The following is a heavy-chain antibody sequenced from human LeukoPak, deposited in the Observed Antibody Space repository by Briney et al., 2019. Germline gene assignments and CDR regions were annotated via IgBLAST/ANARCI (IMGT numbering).Heavy chain of an antibody. V-gene: IGHV3-53*01. CDR2: IYRDGTT. CDR3: AKTGGPWD. D-gene: IGHD7-27*01. CDR1: GFTVSSNF. J-gene: IGHJ4*02. Sequence: EGSLRLSCAASGFTVSSNFMTWVRQAPGKGLEWVSVIYRDGTTYYADSVKGRFTISRDTSKNTLDLQMNSLRAEDTAVYYCAKTGGPWDWGQGALVTVSS.